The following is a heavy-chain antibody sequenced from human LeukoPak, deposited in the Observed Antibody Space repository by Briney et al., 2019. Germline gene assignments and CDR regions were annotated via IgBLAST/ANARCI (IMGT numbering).Heavy chain of an antibody. Sequence: ASVKVSCKASGYTFTSYGISWVRQAPGQGLEWMGWISAYNGNTNYAQKLQGRVTMTRDTSISTAYMDLSRLRSDDTAVYYCARGDGYCSGGRCSRVWFDPWGQGTLVTVSS. J-gene: IGHJ5*02. CDR3: ARGDGYCSGGRCSRVWFDP. V-gene: IGHV1-18*01. CDR1: GYTFTSYG. D-gene: IGHD2-15*01. CDR2: ISAYNGNT.